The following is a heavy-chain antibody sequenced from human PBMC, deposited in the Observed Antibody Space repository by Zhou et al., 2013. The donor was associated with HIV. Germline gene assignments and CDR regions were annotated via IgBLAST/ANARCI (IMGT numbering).Heavy chain of an antibody. J-gene: IGHJ6*03. V-gene: IGHV1-69*05. D-gene: IGHD5-12*01. Sequence: QVQLVQSGAEVKKPGSSVKVSCKASGGTFSSYAISWVRQAPGQGLEWMGGIIPIFGTANYAQKFQGRVTITTDESTSTAYMELSSLRSEDTAVYYCARVRWLQSPYYYYYMDVWGKGTTVTVSS. CDR3: ARVRWLQSPYYYYYMDV. CDR1: GGTFSSYA. CDR2: IIPIFGTA.